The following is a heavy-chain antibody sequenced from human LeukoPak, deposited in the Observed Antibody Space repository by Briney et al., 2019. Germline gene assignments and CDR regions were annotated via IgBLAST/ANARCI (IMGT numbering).Heavy chain of an antibody. CDR1: GGSISSGGYS. Sequence: PSETLSLTCAVSGGSISSGGYSWRWIRQPPGKGLEWIGYIYHSGSTYYNPSLKSRVTISVDRSKNQFSLKLSSVTAADTAVYYCARGGYCSSTSCYFPDYYYGMDVWGQGTTVTVSS. V-gene: IGHV4-30-2*01. CDR2: IYHSGST. D-gene: IGHD2-2*01. J-gene: IGHJ6*02. CDR3: ARGGYCSSTSCYFPDYYYGMDV.